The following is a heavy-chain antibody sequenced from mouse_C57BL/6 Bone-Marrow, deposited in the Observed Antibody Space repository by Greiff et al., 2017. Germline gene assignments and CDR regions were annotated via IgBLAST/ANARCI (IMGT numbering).Heavy chain of an antibody. V-gene: IGHV14-4*01. D-gene: IGHD2-4*01. CDR1: GFNIKDDY. CDR3: TSYDYDGAWFAY. J-gene: IGHJ3*01. CDR2: IDPENGDT. Sequence: VQLQQSGAELVRPGASVKLSCTASGFNIKDDYMHWVKQRPEQGLEWIGWIDPENGDTEYASQFQGKATITADTSSNTAYLQLSSLTSEDTAVYYCTSYDYDGAWFAYWGQGTLVTVSA.